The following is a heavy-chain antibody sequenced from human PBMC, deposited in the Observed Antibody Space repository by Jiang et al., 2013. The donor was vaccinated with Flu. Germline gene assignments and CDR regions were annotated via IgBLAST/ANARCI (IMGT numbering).Heavy chain of an antibody. V-gene: IGHV1-69*02. CDR2: IIPILGIA. J-gene: IGHJ5*02. CDR3: ARGGSAAGDLNWFDP. D-gene: IGHD3-3*01. Sequence: GAEVKKPGSSVKVSCKASGGTFSSYTISWVRQAPGQGLEWMGRIIPILGIANYAQKFQGRVTITADKSTSTAYMELSSLRSEDTAVYYCARGGSAAGDLNWFDPWGQGTLVTVSS. CDR1: GGTFSSYT.